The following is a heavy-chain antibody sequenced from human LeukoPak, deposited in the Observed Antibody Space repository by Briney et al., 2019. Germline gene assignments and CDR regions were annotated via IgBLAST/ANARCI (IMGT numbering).Heavy chain of an antibody. CDR1: GFAFSSYS. CDR3: AREAGFYGSGSYPT. Sequence: GGSLRLSCAASGFAFSSYSMNWVRQAPGKGLEWVSSISSSSSYIYYADSVKGRFTISRDNAKNSLYLQMNSLRAEDTALYHCAREAGFYGSGSYPTWGQGTLVTVSS. V-gene: IGHV3-21*04. D-gene: IGHD3-10*01. CDR2: ISSSSSYI. J-gene: IGHJ5*02.